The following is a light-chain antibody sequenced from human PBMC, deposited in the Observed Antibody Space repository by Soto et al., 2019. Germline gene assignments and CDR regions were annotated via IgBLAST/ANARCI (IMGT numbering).Light chain of an antibody. CDR2: AAS. J-gene: IGKJ2*01. CDR3: QQSHSTPRT. Sequence: DIQMIQSPSSLSASVGDRVTVTCRASQSIAIYLNWYQQKPGKAPNLLIYAASSLQSGVPSRFSGSGSGTYFTLTINSLQPEDFATYYGQQSHSTPRTFGQGTKVDIK. CDR1: QSIAIY. V-gene: IGKV1-39*01.